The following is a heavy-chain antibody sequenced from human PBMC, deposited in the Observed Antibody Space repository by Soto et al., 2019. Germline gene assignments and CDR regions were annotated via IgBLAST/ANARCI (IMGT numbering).Heavy chain of an antibody. CDR3: ARGGGRVXTPWXDP. V-gene: IGHV3-13*04. CDR2: IGTAGDT. Sequence: GGSLRLSCAASGFTFSSYDMHWVRQATGKGLEWVSAIGTAGDTYYPGSVKGRFTISRENAKNSLYLQMNSLRAVDTAVYYCARGGGRVXTPWXDPWGQGTLVTVSS. CDR1: GFTFSSYD. J-gene: IGHJ5*02. D-gene: IGHD5-12*01.